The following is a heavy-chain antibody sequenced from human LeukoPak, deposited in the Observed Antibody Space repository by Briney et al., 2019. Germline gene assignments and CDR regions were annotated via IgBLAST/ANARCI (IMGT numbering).Heavy chain of an antibody. CDR1: GFTFSDYA. CDR2: IRSKPYGETT. V-gene: IGHV3-49*03. CDR3: EASSKWPRNLAY. D-gene: IGHD6-19*01. Sequence: GGSLRLSCTGSGFTFSDYAMSWFRQAPGKGLEWVGLIRSKPYGETTEHAASVKGRFTISRDDSKSIAYLQMNSLKAEDTAVYYCEASSKWPRNLAYWGQGTLVTVSS. J-gene: IGHJ4*02.